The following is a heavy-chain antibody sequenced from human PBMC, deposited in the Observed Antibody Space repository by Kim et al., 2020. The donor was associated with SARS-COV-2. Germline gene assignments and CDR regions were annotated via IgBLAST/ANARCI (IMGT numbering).Heavy chain of an antibody. V-gene: IGHV3-53*01. Sequence: YYADSVKGRFTISRDNSKNTLYLQMNNLRAEDTAVYYCARSSYYNYGMDVWGQGTTVTVSS. CDR3: ARSSYYNYGMDV. D-gene: IGHD2-15*01. J-gene: IGHJ6*02.